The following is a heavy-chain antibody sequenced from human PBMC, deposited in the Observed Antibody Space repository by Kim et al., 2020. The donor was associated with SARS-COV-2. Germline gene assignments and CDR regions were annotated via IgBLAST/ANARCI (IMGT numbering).Heavy chain of an antibody. D-gene: IGHD3-9*01. Sequence: GGSLRLSCAASGFTFSSHGMHWVRQAPGKGLEWVAVISYDGSNKYYADSVKGRFTISRDNSKNTLYLQMNSLRAEDTAVYYCAKAKLRYFDWLYGYWGQG. CDR1: GFTFSSHG. CDR3: AKAKLRYFDWLYGY. J-gene: IGHJ4*02. CDR2: ISYDGSNK. V-gene: IGHV3-30*18.